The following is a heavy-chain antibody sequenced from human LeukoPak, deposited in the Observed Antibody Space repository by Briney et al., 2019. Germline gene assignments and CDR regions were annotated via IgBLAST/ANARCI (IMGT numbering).Heavy chain of an antibody. CDR1: GGSISNND. Sequence: SETLSLTCTVSGGSISNNDWSWIRQPPGKGLEWIGYIYYSGSTNHNPSLKSRVTISVDTSKNLFSLKLSSVTAADTAVYYCALIPLRYFDWLHDYWGQGTLVTVSS. D-gene: IGHD3-9*01. J-gene: IGHJ4*02. CDR3: ALIPLRYFDWLHDY. CDR2: IYYSGST. V-gene: IGHV4-59*08.